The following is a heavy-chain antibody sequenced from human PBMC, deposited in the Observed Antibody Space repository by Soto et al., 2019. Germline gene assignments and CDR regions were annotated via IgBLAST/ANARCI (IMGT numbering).Heavy chain of an antibody. CDR2: IYYSGST. Sequence: SETLSLTCTVSGDSLSGYYWSWIRQPPGKGLEWIGYIYYSGSTNYNPSLKSRVTISVDTSKNQFSLKLSSVTAADTAVYYCAREGSDNWNDAAGWFDPWGQGTLVTVSS. J-gene: IGHJ5*02. CDR1: GDSLSGYY. D-gene: IGHD1-1*01. CDR3: AREGSDNWNDAAGWFDP. V-gene: IGHV4-59*01.